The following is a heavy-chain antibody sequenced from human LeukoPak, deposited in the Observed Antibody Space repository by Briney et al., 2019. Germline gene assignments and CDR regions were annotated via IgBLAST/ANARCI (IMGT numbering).Heavy chain of an antibody. CDR3: ARARIGCSGGSCYIGPDAPFDP. J-gene: IGHJ5*02. CDR1: GFTFSSYA. Sequence: TGGSLRLSCAASGFTFSSYAMSWVRQAPGKGLEWVSSISSSSSYIYYADSVKGRFTISRDNAKNSLYLQMNSLRAEDTAVYYCARARIGCSGGSCYIGPDAPFDPWGQGTLVTVSS. D-gene: IGHD2-15*01. CDR2: ISSSSSYI. V-gene: IGHV3-21*01.